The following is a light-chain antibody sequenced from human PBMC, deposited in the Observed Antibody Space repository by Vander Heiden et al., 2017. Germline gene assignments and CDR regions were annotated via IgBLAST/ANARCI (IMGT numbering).Light chain of an antibody. CDR1: QSVSSY. CDR3: QHRSSWPLT. V-gene: IGKV3-11*01. Sequence: IVLTQSPATLSLSPGERATLSCRASQSVSSYLVWYQQKPGQAPSLLIYDASNRATGIPARFSGSGSGTDFTLTISSLEPEDFAVYYCQHRSSWPLTFGGGTKVEIK. J-gene: IGKJ4*01. CDR2: DAS.